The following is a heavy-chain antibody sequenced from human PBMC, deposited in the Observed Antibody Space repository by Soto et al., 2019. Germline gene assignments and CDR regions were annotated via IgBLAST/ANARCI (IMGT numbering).Heavy chain of an antibody. CDR3: AKEAAQWLVYSDFPDY. CDR2: IYYSGST. Sequence: QLQLQESGPGLVKPSETLSLTCTVSGGSISSSSYYWGWIRQPPGKGLEWIGSIYYSGSTYYNPSLKSRVTISVDTSKNQFSLKLSSVTAADTAVYYCAKEAAQWLVYSDFPDYWGQGTLVTVSS. J-gene: IGHJ4*02. V-gene: IGHV4-39*02. CDR1: GGSISSSSYY. D-gene: IGHD6-19*01.